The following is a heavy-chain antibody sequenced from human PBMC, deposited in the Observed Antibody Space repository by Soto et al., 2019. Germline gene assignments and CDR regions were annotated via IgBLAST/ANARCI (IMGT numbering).Heavy chain of an antibody. V-gene: IGHV3-23*01. CDR2: ISGSGGST. CDR3: AKGANRPGQYYYYGMDV. J-gene: IGHJ6*02. CDR1: GFTFSSYA. Sequence: EVQLLESGGGLVQPGGSLRLSCAASGFTFSSYAMSWVRQAPGKGLEWVSAISGSGGSTYYADSVKGRFTISRDNSKNTLYLQMNSLRAEDTAVYYCAKGANRPGQYYYYGMDVWGQGTTVTVSS.